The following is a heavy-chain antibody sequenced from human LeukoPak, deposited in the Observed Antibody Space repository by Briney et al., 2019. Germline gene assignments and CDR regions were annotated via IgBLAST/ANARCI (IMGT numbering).Heavy chain of an antibody. CDR2: IGYDGSNK. J-gene: IGHJ4*02. CDR1: GFSFSSYG. V-gene: IGHV3-30*18. CDR3: AKEIYYDSSAFFDY. Sequence: RSGGSLRLSCAASGFSFSSYGIHWVRQAPGKGLEWVAVIGYDGSNKYYADSVKGRFTISRDNSKNTLYLQMNSLRTDDTAVYFCAKEIYYDSSAFFDYWGQGTLVTVSA. D-gene: IGHD3-22*01.